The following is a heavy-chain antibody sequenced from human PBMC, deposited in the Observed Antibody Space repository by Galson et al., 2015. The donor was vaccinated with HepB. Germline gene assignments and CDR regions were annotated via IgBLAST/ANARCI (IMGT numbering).Heavy chain of an antibody. CDR1: GYTFTSYA. CDR3: ARGYIVVVPAAPFDP. V-gene: IGHV1-3*01. CDR2: INAGNGNT. Sequence: SVKVSCKASGYTFTSYAMHRVRQAPGQRLEWMGWINAGNGNTKYSQKFQGRVTITRDTSASTAYMELSSLRSEDTAVYYCARGYIVVVPAAPFDPWGQGTLVTVSS. D-gene: IGHD2-2*01. J-gene: IGHJ5*02.